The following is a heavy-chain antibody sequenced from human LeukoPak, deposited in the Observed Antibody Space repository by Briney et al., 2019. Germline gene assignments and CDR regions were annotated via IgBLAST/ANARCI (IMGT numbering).Heavy chain of an antibody. D-gene: IGHD3-3*01. CDR2: IFYSGST. CDR3: ARAYKRLRFLESTLGY. J-gene: IGHJ4*02. V-gene: IGHV4-59*12. Sequence: SETLSLTCTVSDGSISSYYWSWIRQPPGKGLEWIGYIFYSGSTNYNPSLKSRVTISVDTSKNQFSLKLSSVTAADTAVYYCARAYKRLRFLESTLGYWGQGTLVTVSS. CDR1: DGSISSYY.